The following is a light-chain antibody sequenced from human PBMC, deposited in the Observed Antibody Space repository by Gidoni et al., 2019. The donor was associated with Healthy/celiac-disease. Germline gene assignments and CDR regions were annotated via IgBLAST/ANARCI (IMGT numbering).Light chain of an antibody. V-gene: IGKV3-20*01. Sequence: EIVLTQSPGTLSLSPGERATLSCRASQSVSSSYVAWYQQKPGQAPRLLIYGASSRATGIPDRVSGSGSGTDFTLTISRLEPEDFAVYYCQQYGSSPPVTFGGGTKVEIK. J-gene: IGKJ4*01. CDR3: QQYGSSPPVT. CDR1: QSVSSSY. CDR2: GAS.